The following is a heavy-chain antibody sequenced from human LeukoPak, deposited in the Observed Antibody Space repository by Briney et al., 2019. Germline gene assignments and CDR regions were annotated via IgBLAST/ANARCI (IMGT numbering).Heavy chain of an antibody. CDR1: GYTFTSYA. Sequence: ASVKVSCKASGYTFTSYAMRWVRQAPGQRLEWMGWINAGNGNTKYSQEFQGRVTMTRDTSTSTVYMELSSLRSEDTAVYYCARGRPTDVVVITYWGQGTLVTVSS. CDR2: INAGNGNT. D-gene: IGHD3-22*01. V-gene: IGHV1-3*03. CDR3: ARGRPTDVVVITY. J-gene: IGHJ4*02.